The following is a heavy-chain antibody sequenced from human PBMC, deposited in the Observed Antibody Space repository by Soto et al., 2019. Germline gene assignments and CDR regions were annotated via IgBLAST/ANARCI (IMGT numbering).Heavy chain of an antibody. CDR2: IYYDGST. CDR1: GGSVSSGSSY. D-gene: IGHD5-18*01. V-gene: IGHV4-61*01. Sequence: SETLSLTCTVSGGSVSSGSSYWGWIRQPPGKGLEWIGYIYYDGSTKYNPSLKSRVTISVDTSKNQFSLKLSSVTAADTAVYYCARVVSAHSYGYLPYYYMDVWGKGTTVTVSS. CDR3: ARVVSAHSYGYLPYYYMDV. J-gene: IGHJ6*03.